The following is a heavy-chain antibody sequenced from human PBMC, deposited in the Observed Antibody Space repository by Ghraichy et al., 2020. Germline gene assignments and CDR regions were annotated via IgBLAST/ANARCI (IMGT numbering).Heavy chain of an antibody. J-gene: IGHJ3*02. CDR1: GYSFTSYW. V-gene: IGHV5-51*01. D-gene: IGHD2/OR15-2a*01. Sequence: KVSCKGSGYSFTSYWIGWVRQMPGKGLEWMGIIYPGDSDTRYSPSFQGQVTISADKSISTAYLQWSSLKASDTAMYYCVRPEPLWTNAFDIWGQGTMVTVSS. CDR2: IYPGDSDT. CDR3: VRPEPLWTNAFDI.